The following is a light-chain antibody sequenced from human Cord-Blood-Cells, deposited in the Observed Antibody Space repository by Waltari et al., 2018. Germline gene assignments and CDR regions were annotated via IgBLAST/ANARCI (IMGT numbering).Light chain of an antibody. CDR1: QSISSY. CDR3: QQSYSTPLP. CDR2: AAS. J-gene: IGKJ4*01. Sequence: IQMTQSPSSLSASVGDRVTITCRSSQSISSYLNWYQQKPGKAPKLLIYAASSLQREVPSRFSGSGSGTDITLTISILQPEDVATYYCQQSYSTPLPVGGGTKVEIK. V-gene: IGKV1-39*01.